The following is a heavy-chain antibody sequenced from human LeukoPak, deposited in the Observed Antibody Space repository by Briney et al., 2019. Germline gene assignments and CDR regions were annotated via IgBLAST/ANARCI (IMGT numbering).Heavy chain of an antibody. V-gene: IGHV4-34*01. CDR2: INHSGST. CDR3: ARQHDSYYYYYIDV. Sequence: SETLSLTCAVYGGSFSGYYWSWIRQPPGKGLEWIGEINHSGSTNYNPPLKSRVTISVDTSKNQFSLKLSSVTAADTAVYYCARQHDSYYYYYIDVWGSGTTVTVSS. CDR1: GGSFSGYY. J-gene: IGHJ6*03.